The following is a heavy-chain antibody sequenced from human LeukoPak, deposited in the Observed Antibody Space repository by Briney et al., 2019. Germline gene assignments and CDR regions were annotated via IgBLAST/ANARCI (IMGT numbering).Heavy chain of an antibody. V-gene: IGHV1-8*01. CDR1: GYTFTSYD. D-gene: IGHD6-6*01. Sequence: ASVKVSCKASGYTFTSYDINWVRQATGQGLEWMGWMNPNSGNTGYAQKFQGRVTMTRNTSISTAYMELSSLRSEDTAVYYCAREVNIAARRAFDYWGQGTLVTVSS. CDR2: MNPNSGNT. J-gene: IGHJ4*02. CDR3: AREVNIAARRAFDY.